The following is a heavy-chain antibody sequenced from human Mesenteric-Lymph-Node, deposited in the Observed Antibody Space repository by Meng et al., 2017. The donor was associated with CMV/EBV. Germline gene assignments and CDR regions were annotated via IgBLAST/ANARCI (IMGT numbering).Heavy chain of an antibody. Sequence: GESLKISCAPSGFTFSSYGMHWVRQAPGKGLEWVAFIRSDGGNIYCADSVKGRFTISRDNAKNSLYLQMNSLRAEDTAFYYCAKDLLYHSGTFDIWGQGTMVTVSS. D-gene: IGHD1-26*01. CDR1: GFTFSSYG. CDR3: AKDLLYHSGTFDI. CDR2: IRSDGGNI. V-gene: IGHV3-30*02. J-gene: IGHJ3*02.